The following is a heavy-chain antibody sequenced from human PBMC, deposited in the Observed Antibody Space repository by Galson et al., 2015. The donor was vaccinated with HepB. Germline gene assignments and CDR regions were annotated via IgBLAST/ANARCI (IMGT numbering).Heavy chain of an antibody. J-gene: IGHJ4*02. V-gene: IGHV1-2*02. Sequence: SVKVSCKASGYTFTGYYMHWVRQAPGQGLEWMGWINPSSGGTNYAQKFQGRVTMTRDTSISTAYMELSRLRSDDTAVYYCAVASSGWKYYFDYWGQGTLVTVSS. CDR3: AVASSGWKYYFDY. CDR2: INPSSGGT. D-gene: IGHD6-19*01. CDR1: GYTFTGYY.